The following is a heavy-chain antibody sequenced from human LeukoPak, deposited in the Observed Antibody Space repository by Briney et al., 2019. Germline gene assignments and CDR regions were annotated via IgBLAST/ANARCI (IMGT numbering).Heavy chain of an antibody. CDR3: AREGYSSGWYKTDY. J-gene: IGHJ4*02. CDR1: GGSIGGYY. CDR2: IYYSGST. Sequence: PSETLSLTCTVSGGSIGGYYWGWIRQPPGKGLEWIGYIYYSGSTNYNPSLKSRVSMSVDTSKNQFSLRLSSVTAADTAVYYCAREGYSSGWYKTDYWGQGTLVTVSS. V-gene: IGHV4-59*01. D-gene: IGHD6-19*01.